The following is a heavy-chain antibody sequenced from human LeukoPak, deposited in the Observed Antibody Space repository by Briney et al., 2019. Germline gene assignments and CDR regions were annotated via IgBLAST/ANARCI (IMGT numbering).Heavy chain of an antibody. D-gene: IGHD6-13*01. V-gene: IGHV4-61*02. J-gene: IGHJ4*02. CDR2: VYTSGST. Sequence: PSQTLSLTCTVSGGSITSGTHYCSWIRQSAGKGLEWIGRVYTSGSTNYNPSLKSRVTISVDTSKNQFSLKLSSVTAADTAVYYCARGTGYSSSWYMYWGQGTLVTVSS. CDR1: GGSITSGTHY. CDR3: ARGTGYSSSWYMY.